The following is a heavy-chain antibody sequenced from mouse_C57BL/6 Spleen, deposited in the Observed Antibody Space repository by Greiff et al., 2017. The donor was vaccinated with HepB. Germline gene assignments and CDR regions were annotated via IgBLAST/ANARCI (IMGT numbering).Heavy chain of an antibody. CDR3: AKTAYHELDY. D-gene: IGHD1-2*01. V-gene: IGHV1-64*01. CDR1: GYTFTSYW. CDR2: IHPNSGST. J-gene: IGHJ2*01. Sequence: QVQLKQSGAELVKPGASVKLSCKASGYTFTSYWMHWVKQRPGQGLEWIGMIHPNSGSTNYNEKFKSKATLTVDKSSSTAYMQLSSLTSEDSAVYYCAKTAYHELDYWGQGTTLTVSS.